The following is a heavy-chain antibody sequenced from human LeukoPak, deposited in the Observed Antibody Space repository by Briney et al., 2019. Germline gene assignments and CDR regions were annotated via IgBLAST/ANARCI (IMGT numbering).Heavy chain of an antibody. J-gene: IGHJ4*02. V-gene: IGHV3-66*01. CDR1: EFTFSSYV. CDR2: IYSGGST. D-gene: IGHD5-18*01. Sequence: GGSLRLSCAASEFTFSSYVMAWVRQAPGKGLEWVSVIYSGGSTYYADSVKGRFTISRDNSKNTLYLQMNSLRAEVTAVYYCARDLAAMGYFDYWGQGTLVTVSS. CDR3: ARDLAAMGYFDY.